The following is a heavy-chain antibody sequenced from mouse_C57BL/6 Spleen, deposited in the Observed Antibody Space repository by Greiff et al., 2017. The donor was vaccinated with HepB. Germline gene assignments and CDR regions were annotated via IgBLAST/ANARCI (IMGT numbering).Heavy chain of an antibody. J-gene: IGHJ2*01. V-gene: IGHV1-53*01. CDR2: INPSNGGT. Sequence: VQLQQPGTELVKPGASVKLSCKASGYTFTSYWMHWVKQRPGQGLEWIGNINPSNGGTNYNEKFKSKATLTVDKSSSTAYMQLSSLTSEDSAVYYCARPPMVKPHYFDYWGQGTTLTVSS. D-gene: IGHD2-2*01. CDR3: ARPPMVKPHYFDY. CDR1: GYTFTSYW.